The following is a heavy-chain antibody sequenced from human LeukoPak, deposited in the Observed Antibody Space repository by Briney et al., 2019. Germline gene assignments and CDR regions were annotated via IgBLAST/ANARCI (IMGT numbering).Heavy chain of an antibody. J-gene: IGHJ4*02. CDR2: LYYSGST. V-gene: IGHV4-39*01. Sequence: SETLSLTCTVSGGSISSSTYYWGWIRQPPGKVLEWIGNLYYSGSTYYNPSLKSRVTISVDTSKNQFSLKLSSVTAADTAVYYCARQAISGYDPPPFDFWGQGTLVTVSS. CDR1: GGSISSSTYY. D-gene: IGHD5-12*01. CDR3: ARQAISGYDPPPFDF.